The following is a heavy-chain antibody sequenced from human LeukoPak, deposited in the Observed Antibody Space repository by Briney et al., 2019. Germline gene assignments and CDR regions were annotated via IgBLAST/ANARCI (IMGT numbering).Heavy chain of an antibody. J-gene: IGHJ4*02. CDR3: ASPKGLGW. CDR1: GFTFSSYT. D-gene: IGHD6-19*01. Sequence: PGGSLRLSCVASGFTFSSYTMNWVRQTPGKGLEWVSSISSSSSYIYYADSVKGRFTISRDNAKNSLYLQMNSLRAEDTAVYYCASPKGLGWWGQGTLVTVSS. V-gene: IGHV3-21*01. CDR2: ISSSSSYI.